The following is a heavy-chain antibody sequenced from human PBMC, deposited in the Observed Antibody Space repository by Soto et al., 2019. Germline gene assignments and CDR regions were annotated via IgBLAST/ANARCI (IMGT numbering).Heavy chain of an antibody. Sequence: GGSLRLSCEASGFTFSSFGMHWVRQAPGKGLEWVTFVSYDGSKTYSADSVNGRFTISRDNAKNSLYLQMNSLRAEDTAVYYCARDPRQYSSSSYSDYWGQGTLVTV. D-gene: IGHD6-6*01. CDR1: GFTFSSFG. CDR3: ARDPRQYSSSSYSDY. CDR2: VSYDGSKT. J-gene: IGHJ4*02. V-gene: IGHV3-30*03.